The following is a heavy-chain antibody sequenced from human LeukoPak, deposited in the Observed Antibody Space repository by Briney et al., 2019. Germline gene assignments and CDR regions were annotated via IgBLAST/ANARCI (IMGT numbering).Heavy chain of an antibody. Sequence: GGSLRLSCAASGLAFSTYWMHWVRQAPGKGLVWVSRINSAGSSTIYADSVKGRFTISRDNAKNSLYLQMNSLRAEDTAVYYCARARQFRYTDGYYYGMDVWGQGTTVTVSS. CDR3: ARARQFRYTDGYYYGMDV. V-gene: IGHV3-74*01. CDR2: INSAGSST. D-gene: IGHD3-16*02. CDR1: GLAFSTYW. J-gene: IGHJ6*02.